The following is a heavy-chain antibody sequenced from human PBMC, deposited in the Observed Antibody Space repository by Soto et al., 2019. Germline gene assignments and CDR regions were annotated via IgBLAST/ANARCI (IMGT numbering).Heavy chain of an antibody. CDR1: GGSVSSGSYS. CDR3: ARGSRAPAAMPSFDP. D-gene: IGHD2-2*01. Sequence: SETLSLTCTVSGGSVSSGSYSWSWIRQPPGKGLEWSGYIYYSGSTNYNPSLKSRVTIAVDTSKNQFSLKLSSVTAADTAVYYCARGSRAPAAMPSFDPWGQGTLVTVSS. V-gene: IGHV4-61*01. CDR2: IYYSGST. J-gene: IGHJ5*02.